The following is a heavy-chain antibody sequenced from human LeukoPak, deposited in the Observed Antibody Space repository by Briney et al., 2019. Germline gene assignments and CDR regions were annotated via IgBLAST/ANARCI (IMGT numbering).Heavy chain of an antibody. CDR1: GGTFSSYA. D-gene: IGHD6-19*01. J-gene: IGHJ6*02. CDR3: ASIAVAGYYYYYGMDV. CDR2: IIPILGIA. V-gene: IGHV1-69*04. Sequence: SVKVSCKASGGTFSSYAISWVRQAPGQGLEWMGRIIPILGIANYAQRFQGRVTITADKSTSTAYMELSSLRSEDTAVYYCASIAVAGYYYYYGMDVWGQGTTVTVSS.